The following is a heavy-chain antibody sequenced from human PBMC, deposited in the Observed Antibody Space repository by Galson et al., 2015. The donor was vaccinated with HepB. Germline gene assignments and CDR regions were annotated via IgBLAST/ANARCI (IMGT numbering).Heavy chain of an antibody. V-gene: IGHV3-23*01. CDR2: ISGSGGRT. Sequence: SLRLSCAASGFTFSTYAMSWVRQAPGKGLEWVSAISGSGGRTYYAESVKGRFTISRDNSKNTLSLQMHSLRAEDTAVYYCAKCQSESSGYYSYYHYYYMDVWGKGTTVTVSS. D-gene: IGHD3-22*01. CDR1: GFTFSTYA. CDR3: AKCQSESSGYYSYYHYYYMDV. J-gene: IGHJ6*03.